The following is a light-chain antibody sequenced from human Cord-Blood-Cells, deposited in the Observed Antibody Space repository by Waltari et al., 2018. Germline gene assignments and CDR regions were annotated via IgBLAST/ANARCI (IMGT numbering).Light chain of an antibody. CDR2: RNN. CDR1: RSNLGSNY. Sequence: QSVLTQPPSASGTPGQRVTISCSGSRSNLGSNYVYWYQQLPGTAPKLLIYRNNQRPSGVPDRVSGSKSGTSASLAISGLRYEDEADYYCAAWDDSLSGRVFGGGTKLTVL. CDR3: AAWDDSLSGRV. V-gene: IGLV1-47*01. J-gene: IGLJ3*02.